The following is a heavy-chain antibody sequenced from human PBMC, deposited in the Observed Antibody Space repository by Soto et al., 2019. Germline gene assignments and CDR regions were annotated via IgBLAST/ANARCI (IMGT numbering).Heavy chain of an antibody. V-gene: IGHV4-39*01. Sequence: PSETLSLTCTVSGGSVSRSRYYWGWIRQPPGKRLEWIGTIYYSGSTYYNPSLKSRVTISVDTSKNQFSLKLSSVTAADTAVYYCASTKETTVLPPFDPRGQGTLVTVSS. CDR2: IYYSGST. J-gene: IGHJ5*02. CDR1: GGSVSRSRYY. CDR3: ASTKETTVLPPFDP. D-gene: IGHD1-1*01.